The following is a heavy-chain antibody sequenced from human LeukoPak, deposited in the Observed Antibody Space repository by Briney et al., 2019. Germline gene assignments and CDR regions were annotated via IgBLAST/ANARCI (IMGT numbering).Heavy chain of an antibody. D-gene: IGHD2-15*01. CDR1: GFTFSSYA. V-gene: IGHV4-34*01. CDR3: ARGRRLPPIDY. Sequence: GSLRLSCAASGFTFSSYAMSWIRQPPGKGLEWIGEINHSGSTNYNPSLKSRVTISVDTSKNQFSLKLSSVTAADTAVYYCARGRRLPPIDYWGQGTLVTVSS. CDR2: INHSGST. J-gene: IGHJ4*02.